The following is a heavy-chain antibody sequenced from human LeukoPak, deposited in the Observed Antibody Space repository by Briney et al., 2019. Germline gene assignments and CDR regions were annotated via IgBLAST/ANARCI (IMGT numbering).Heavy chain of an antibody. D-gene: IGHD2-2*01. CDR1: GGSISSYY. CDR2: IYTSGST. V-gene: IGHV4-4*09. Sequence: SETLSLTCTVSGGSISSYYWSWIRQPPGKGLEWIGYIYTSGSTNYNPSLKSRVTTSVDTSKKQFSLKLSSVTAADTAVYYCARLHRSSTTCYFDYWRQGTLVTVSS. J-gene: IGHJ4*02. CDR3: ARLHRSSTTCYFDY.